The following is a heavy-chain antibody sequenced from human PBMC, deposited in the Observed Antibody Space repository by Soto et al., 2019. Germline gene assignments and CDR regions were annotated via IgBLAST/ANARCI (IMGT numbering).Heavy chain of an antibody. J-gene: IGHJ6*02. CDR1: GYTFTSYA. Sequence: QVQLVQSGAEVKMPGASGEVSCKSSGYTFTSYAIHWVRQAPGQRREWMGWINTGNGNTKYSQRFQGRVTITRETSASTAYMEVSSLISEDTAVYYCARGRFPADSNEHYGMDVWGQGNTVTVSS. V-gene: IGHV1-3*04. D-gene: IGHD1-1*01. CDR3: ARGRFPADSNEHYGMDV. CDR2: INTGNGNT.